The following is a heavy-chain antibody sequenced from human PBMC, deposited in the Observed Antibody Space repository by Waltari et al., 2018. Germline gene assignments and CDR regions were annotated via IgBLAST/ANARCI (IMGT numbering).Heavy chain of an antibody. V-gene: IGHV4-61*02. CDR3: ARDLGLDYGSGNFYRNWFDP. Sequence: QVQLQESGPGLVRPSQTLSLTCTVSGGSISSVDYFWSWIRQPAGKGLEWIGRISTTGTANSNPSFNSRGTISVDTSKSQFSLNLRSVTAADTAVYYCARDLGLDYGSGNFYRNWFDPWGQGTLVTVSS. D-gene: IGHD3-10*01. CDR2: ISTTGTA. CDR1: GGSISSVDYF. J-gene: IGHJ5*02.